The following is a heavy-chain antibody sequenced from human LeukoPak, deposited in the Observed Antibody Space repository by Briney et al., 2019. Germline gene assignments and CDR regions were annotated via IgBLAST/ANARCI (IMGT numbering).Heavy chain of an antibody. J-gene: IGHJ4*02. CDR2: IKTDGSST. Sequence: GGSLRLSCAASGFTFSSYGMHWVRQAPGKGLVWVSRIKTDGSSTNYADSVKGRFTISRDNAKNTLYLQMNSLRAEDTAVYYCASYSSGWYYWGQGTLVTVSS. V-gene: IGHV3-74*01. CDR1: GFTFSSYG. CDR3: ASYSSGWYY. D-gene: IGHD6-19*01.